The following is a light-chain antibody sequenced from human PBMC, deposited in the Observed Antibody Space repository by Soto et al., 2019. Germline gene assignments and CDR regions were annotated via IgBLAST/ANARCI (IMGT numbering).Light chain of an antibody. J-gene: IGKJ5*01. CDR3: QQYDDLPIT. CDR2: GVS. CDR1: HDITNF. Sequence: DIQMTQSPSSLSVSVGDRVTITCQASHDITNFLNWYQQKPGKAPKLLIYGVSKLETGVPSRFSGSGSGTDFTLTISSLQPEDIATYFCQQYDDLPITFGQGTRLEIK. V-gene: IGKV1-33*01.